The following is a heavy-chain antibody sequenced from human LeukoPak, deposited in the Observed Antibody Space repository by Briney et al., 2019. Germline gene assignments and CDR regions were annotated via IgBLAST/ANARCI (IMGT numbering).Heavy chain of an antibody. CDR2: MFYSGST. Sequence: TLSLTCTVSGGSISSGGYYWSWIRQHPGKGLEWIGYMFYSGSTYYNPSLKSRVTILVDTSKNQFSLKLSSVTAADTAVYYCARDEGYYYDSSGYYFGYWGQGTLVTLSS. J-gene: IGHJ4*02. D-gene: IGHD3-22*01. CDR1: GGSISSGGYY. V-gene: IGHV4-31*03. CDR3: ARDEGYYYDSSGYYFGY.